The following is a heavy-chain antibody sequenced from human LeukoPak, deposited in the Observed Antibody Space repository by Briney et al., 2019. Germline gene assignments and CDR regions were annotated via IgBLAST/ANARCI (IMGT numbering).Heavy chain of an antibody. V-gene: IGHV1-18*04. Sequence: GASVKVSCKASGYTFTGYYMHWVRQAPGQGLEWMGWISAYNGNTNYAQKLQGRVTMTTDTSTSTAYMELRSLRSDDTAVYYCARANSGSYSSSSFHPRFDYWGQGTLVTVSS. CDR3: ARANSGSYSSSSFHPRFDY. D-gene: IGHD1-26*01. CDR1: GYTFTGYY. CDR2: ISAYNGNT. J-gene: IGHJ4*02.